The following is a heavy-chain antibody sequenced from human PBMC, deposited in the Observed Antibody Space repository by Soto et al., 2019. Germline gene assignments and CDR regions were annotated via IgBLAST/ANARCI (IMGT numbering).Heavy chain of an antibody. CDR3: ATDGVRHNWNDEPHWFDP. CDR1: GFIFSSYG. CDR2: IWYDGSNK. V-gene: IGHV3-33*01. J-gene: IGHJ5*02. Sequence: GSLRLSCAASGFIFSSYGMHWVRQAPGKGLEWVAIIWYDGSNKYYADSVKGRFIISRDNSKNTLYLQMNSLRAEDTAVYYCATDGVRHNWNDEPHWFDPWGQGILVTVSS. D-gene: IGHD1-20*01.